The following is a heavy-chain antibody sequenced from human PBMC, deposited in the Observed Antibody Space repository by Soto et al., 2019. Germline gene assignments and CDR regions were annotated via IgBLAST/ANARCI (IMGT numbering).Heavy chain of an antibody. Sequence: ASVKVSCXASGYTFTSYYMHWVRQAPGQGLEWMGIINPSGGSTSYAQKFQGRVTMTRDTSTSTVYMELSSLRSEDTAVYYCARSSCSGGSCYSERYFDYWGQGTLVTVSS. D-gene: IGHD2-15*01. CDR3: ARSSCSGGSCYSERYFDY. CDR1: GYTFTSYY. V-gene: IGHV1-46*03. J-gene: IGHJ4*02. CDR2: INPSGGST.